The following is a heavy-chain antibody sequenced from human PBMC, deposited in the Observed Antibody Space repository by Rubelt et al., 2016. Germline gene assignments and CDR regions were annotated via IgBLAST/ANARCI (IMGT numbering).Heavy chain of an antibody. CDR1: NYA. D-gene: IGHD6-13*01. J-gene: IGHJ4*02. CDR3: AKTAAAGTSPVDE. CDR2: LSGSGGDT. Sequence: NYAMNWVRQAPGKGLEWVSALSGSGGDTFHADSVKGRFTISRDNSKNTLYLQMNSLRAEDTAVYYCAKTAAAGTSPVDEGGKGTLVTVSS. V-gene: IGHV3-23*01.